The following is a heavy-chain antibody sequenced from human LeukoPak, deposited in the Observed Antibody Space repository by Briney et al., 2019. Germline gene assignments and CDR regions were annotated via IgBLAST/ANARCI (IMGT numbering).Heavy chain of an antibody. CDR1: GGSISSYY. D-gene: IGHD3-22*01. CDR3: ARLRRYYDSSGLFDY. J-gene: IGHJ4*02. Sequence: SETLSLTCTVSGGSISSYYWSWIRQPPGKGLEWIGYIYYSGSTNYNPSLKSRVTMSVDTSKNQFSLKLSSVTAADTAVYYCARLRRYYDSSGLFDYWGQGTLVTVSS. CDR2: IYYSGST. V-gene: IGHV4-59*01.